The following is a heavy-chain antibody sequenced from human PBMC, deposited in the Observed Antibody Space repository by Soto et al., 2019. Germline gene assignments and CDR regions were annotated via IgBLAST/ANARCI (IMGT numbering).Heavy chain of an antibody. CDR3: ARALYYDSSGSTYYYGMDV. D-gene: IGHD3-22*01. CDR1: GFTVSSNY. CDR2: IYSGGST. Sequence: EVQLVETGGGLIQPGGSLRLSCAASGFTVSSNYMSWVRQAPGKGLEWVSVIYSGGSTYYADSVKGRFTISRDNSKDTLYLQMNSPRAEDTAVYYCARALYYDSSGSTYYYGMDVWGQGTTVTVSS. V-gene: IGHV3-53*02. J-gene: IGHJ6*02.